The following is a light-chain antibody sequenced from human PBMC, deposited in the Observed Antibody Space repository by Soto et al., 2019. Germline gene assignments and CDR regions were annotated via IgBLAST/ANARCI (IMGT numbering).Light chain of an antibody. J-gene: IGKJ2*01. V-gene: IGKV3-20*01. CDR1: QSVSSSY. CDR2: GAS. CDR3: QQYGSSPPYT. Sequence: EIVLTQSAGTLSLSPGERATLSCRASQSVSSSYLAWYQQKPGQAPRLLIYGASSRATGVPDRFSGSGPGTDFTLTISRLEPEDFAVYYCQQYGSSPPYTVGQGTKLEIK.